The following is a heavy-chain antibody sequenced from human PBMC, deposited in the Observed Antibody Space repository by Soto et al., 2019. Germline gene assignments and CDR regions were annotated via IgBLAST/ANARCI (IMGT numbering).Heavy chain of an antibody. CDR2: IYWDDDK. Sequence: QITLKESGPTLVKPTQTLTLTCTFSGFSLSTTSVGVGWIRQPPGKALEWLALIYWDDDKRYNPSLKSRLTITKDTSKNQVVPTMTTMDPVDTATYPSAPSGWSESHYVADAFEVWGQGTMVTVSS. V-gene: IGHV2-5*02. J-gene: IGHJ3*01. CDR3: APSGWSESHYVADAFEV. D-gene: IGHD1-26*01. CDR1: GFSLSTTSVG.